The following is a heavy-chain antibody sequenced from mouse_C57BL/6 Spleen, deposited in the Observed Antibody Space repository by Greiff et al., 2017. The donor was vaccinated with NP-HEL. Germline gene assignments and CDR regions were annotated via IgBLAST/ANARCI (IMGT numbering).Heavy chain of an antibody. Sequence: VQLQQSGAELAKPGASVKLSCKASGYTFTSYWMHWVKQRPGQGLEWIGYINPSSGYTKYNQKFKYKATLTADKSSSTAYMQLSSLTYEDSAVYYCATGDYDYDVFAYWGQGTLVTVSA. J-gene: IGHJ3*01. V-gene: IGHV1-7*01. CDR1: GYTFTSYW. D-gene: IGHD2-4*01. CDR2: INPSSGYT. CDR3: ATGDYDYDVFAY.